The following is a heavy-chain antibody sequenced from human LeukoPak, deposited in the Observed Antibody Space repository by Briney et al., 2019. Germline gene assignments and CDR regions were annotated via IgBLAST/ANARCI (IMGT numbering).Heavy chain of an antibody. V-gene: IGHV4-30-4*01. D-gene: IGHD1-26*01. J-gene: IGHJ5*02. CDR2: IYYSGST. CDR3: AKNGQSGFSFDP. CDR1: GGSISSGDYY. Sequence: PSETLSLTCTVSGGSISSGDYYWSWIRQPPGKGLEWIGYIYYSGSTYYNPSLKSRLTISADTSRNQFSLKLRSVTAADTAVYYCAKNGQSGFSFDPWGQGTPVTVSS.